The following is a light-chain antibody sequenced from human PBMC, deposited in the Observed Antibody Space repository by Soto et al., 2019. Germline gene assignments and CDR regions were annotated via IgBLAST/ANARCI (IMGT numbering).Light chain of an antibody. V-gene: IGKV3-15*01. Sequence: EIVMTQSPATLSVSPGERATLSCSASQSVSSNLAWYQQKPGQAPRLLIYGPSTRATGIPARFSGSGSGTEFTLTISSLQSEDFAVYYCQQYNNWPPWRFGQGTKVDMK. J-gene: IGKJ1*01. CDR3: QQYNNWPPWR. CDR2: GPS. CDR1: QSVSSN.